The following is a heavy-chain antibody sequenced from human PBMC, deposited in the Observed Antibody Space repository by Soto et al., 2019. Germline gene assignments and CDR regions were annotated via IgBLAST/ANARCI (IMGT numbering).Heavy chain of an antibody. CDR1: GGSISSYY. J-gene: IGHJ4*02. CDR2: IYYSGST. D-gene: IGHD6-13*01. CDR3: ARGGRSSKTFDY. V-gene: IGHV4-59*01. Sequence: SETLSLTCTVSGGSISSYYWSWIRQPPGKGLEWIGYIYYSGSTNYNPSLESRVTISVDTSKNQFSLKLSSVTAADTAVYYCARGGRSSKTFDYWGQGTLVTVSS.